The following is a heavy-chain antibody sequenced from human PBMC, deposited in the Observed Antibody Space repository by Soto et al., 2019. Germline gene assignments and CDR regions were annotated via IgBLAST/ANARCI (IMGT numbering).Heavy chain of an antibody. CDR1: GGSISSGDYY. CDR3: ARLYVDTAMRGPGAHFDY. D-gene: IGHD5-18*01. CDR2: IYYSGST. V-gene: IGHV4-30-4*01. J-gene: IGHJ4*02. Sequence: PSATLSLTCTVSGGSISSGDYYWSWIRQPPGKGLEWIGYIYYSGSTYYNPSLKSRVTISVDTSKNQFSLKLSSVTAADTAVYYCARLYVDTAMRGPGAHFDYWGQGTLVTVSS.